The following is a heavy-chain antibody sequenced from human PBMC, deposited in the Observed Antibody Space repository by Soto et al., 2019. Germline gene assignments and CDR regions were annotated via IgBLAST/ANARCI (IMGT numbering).Heavy chain of an antibody. Sequence: EVQLLESGGDLVQPGGSLRLSCAASGFAFSNYAMNWVRQAPGKGLEWVSVISGGGGTTYYADSVKGRFTISRDNSNKSLYLQMSSLRGDDTAVYYCAKEWSQGYYFDYWGQGTLVIVSS. CDR2: ISGGGGTT. V-gene: IGHV3-23*01. J-gene: IGHJ4*02. D-gene: IGHD2-15*01. CDR3: AKEWSQGYYFDY. CDR1: GFAFSNYA.